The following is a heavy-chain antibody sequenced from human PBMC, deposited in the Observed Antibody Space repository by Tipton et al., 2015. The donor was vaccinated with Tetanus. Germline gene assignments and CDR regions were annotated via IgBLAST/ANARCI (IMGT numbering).Heavy chain of an antibody. D-gene: IGHD6-19*01. CDR2: VHYSGST. J-gene: IGHJ3*02. V-gene: IGHV4-59*01. Sequence: TLSLTCTVSGGSMRGDHWTWIRQPPGRGLEWIGYVHYSGSTNYSPSLRSRVTLSVDTSKNQFSLKLSSVTAADTAVYYCARIGWLQQNKPAFDIWGQGTVVTVSS. CDR1: GGSMRGDH. CDR3: ARIGWLQQNKPAFDI.